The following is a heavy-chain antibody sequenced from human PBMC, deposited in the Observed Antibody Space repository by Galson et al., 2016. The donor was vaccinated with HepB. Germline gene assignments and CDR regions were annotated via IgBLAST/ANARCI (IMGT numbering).Heavy chain of an antibody. V-gene: IGHV3-30*18. CDR1: GVTFSSYG. CDR2: ISYDGSKK. Sequence: SLRLSCAASGVTFSSYGLYWVRQAPGKGLEWVAVISYDGSKKYYADSVKGRFTISRDNSKNTLYLQMSSLRAEDTAVYYCAKDEFLEGDYYYYGMDVWGQGIRVTVSS. D-gene: IGHD3-3*01. J-gene: IGHJ6*02. CDR3: AKDEFLEGDYYYYGMDV.